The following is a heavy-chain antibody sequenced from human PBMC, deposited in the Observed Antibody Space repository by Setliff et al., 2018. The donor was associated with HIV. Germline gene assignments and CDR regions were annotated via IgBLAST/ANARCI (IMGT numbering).Heavy chain of an antibody. CDR2: ISRSGNTI. V-gene: IGHV3-48*03. D-gene: IGHD6-13*01. Sequence: GGSLRLSCAASGFTFSSYEMTWVRQAPGKGLEWVSYISRSGNTIYYADSVKGRFTISRDNAKNTLYLHMNSLRAEDTALYYCARAKVTAAWGYYFDYWGQGMLVTVSS. J-gene: IGHJ4*02. CDR1: GFTFSSYE. CDR3: ARAKVTAAWGYYFDY.